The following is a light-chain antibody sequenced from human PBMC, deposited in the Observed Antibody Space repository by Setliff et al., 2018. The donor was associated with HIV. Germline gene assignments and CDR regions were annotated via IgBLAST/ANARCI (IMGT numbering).Light chain of an antibody. Sequence: QSALTQPASVSGSPGQSITISCTGTSSDVGSYNLVSWYQQDPGKAPKLLIYEVNKRPSGVSNRFSGSKSGNTASLTISGLQTEDEADYYCCSYGGSSTYVIFGGGTKVTV. CDR3: CSYGGSSTYVI. CDR2: EVN. V-gene: IGLV2-23*02. J-gene: IGLJ2*01. CDR1: SSDVGSYNL.